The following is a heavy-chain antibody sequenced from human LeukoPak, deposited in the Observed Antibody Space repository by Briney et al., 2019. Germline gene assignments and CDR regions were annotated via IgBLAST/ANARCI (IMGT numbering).Heavy chain of an antibody. J-gene: IGHJ4*02. CDR3: AKDGEDCGGNCYLVHY. Sequence: PGGSLILSCAGSGFTFGSYAMTWVRLAPGKGLEWVSGISGSGDSTYYADSVKGRFTISRDNSKNTVYLQMNSLRAEDTAVYYCAKDGEDCGGNCYLVHYWGQGTLVTVSS. CDR2: ISGSGDST. CDR1: GFTFGSYA. V-gene: IGHV3-23*01. D-gene: IGHD2-21*01.